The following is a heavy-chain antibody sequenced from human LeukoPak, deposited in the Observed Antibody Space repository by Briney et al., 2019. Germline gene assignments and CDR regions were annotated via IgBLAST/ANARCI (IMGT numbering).Heavy chain of an antibody. D-gene: IGHD3-10*01. V-gene: IGHV1-69*02. CDR2: IIPTLGIA. CDR3: ARGSYGSGSYYAWFDP. CDR1: GGTFSSYT. Sequence: ASVKVSCKASGGTFSSYTFSWVRQAPGQGLAWMGRIIPTLGIANYAQKFQGRVTITADKSTSTAYMEVSSLRSEDTAVYYCARGSYGSGSYYAWFDPWGQGTLVTVSS. J-gene: IGHJ5*02.